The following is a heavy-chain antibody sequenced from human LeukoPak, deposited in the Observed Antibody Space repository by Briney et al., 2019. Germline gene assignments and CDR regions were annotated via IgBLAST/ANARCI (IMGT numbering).Heavy chain of an antibody. CDR3: ARSHAGYYDSSGYFDAFDI. CDR1: GGSISRYY. CDR2: IYYSGST. Sequence: SETLSLTCTVSGGSISRYYWSWIRQPPGKGLEWIGYIYYSGSTNYNPSLKSRVTISVDTSKNQFSLKLSSVTAADTAVYYCARSHAGYYDSSGYFDAFDIWGQGTMVTVSS. D-gene: IGHD3-22*01. V-gene: IGHV4-59*01. J-gene: IGHJ3*02.